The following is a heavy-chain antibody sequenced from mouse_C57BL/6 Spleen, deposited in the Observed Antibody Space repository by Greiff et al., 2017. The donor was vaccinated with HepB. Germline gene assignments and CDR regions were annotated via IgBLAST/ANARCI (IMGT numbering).Heavy chain of an antibody. D-gene: IGHD1-1*02. CDR1: GYAFSSSW. V-gene: IGHV1-82*01. J-gene: IGHJ2*01. CDR2: IYPGDGDT. CDR3: ARSPNGYIDY. Sequence: VQLQESGPELVKPGASVKISCKASGYAFSSSWMNWVKQRPGKGLEWIGRIYPGDGDTNYNGKFKGKATLTADKSSSTAYMQLSSLTSEDSAVYFCARSPNGYIDYWGQGTTLTVSS.